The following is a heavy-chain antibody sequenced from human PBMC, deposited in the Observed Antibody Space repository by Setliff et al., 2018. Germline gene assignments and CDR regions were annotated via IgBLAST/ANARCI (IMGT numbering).Heavy chain of an antibody. CDR3: ARDRGSSWYGNYYYYYGMDV. Sequence: PSETLSLTCTVSGGSISSGSYYWSWIRQPAGKGLEWIGRIYTSGSTNYNPSLKSRVTISVDTSKNQFSLKLSSVTAADTAMYYCARDRGSSWYGNYYYYYGMDVWGQGTTVTVSS. CDR2: IYTSGST. CDR1: GGSISSGSYY. D-gene: IGHD6-13*01. V-gene: IGHV4-61*02. J-gene: IGHJ6*02.